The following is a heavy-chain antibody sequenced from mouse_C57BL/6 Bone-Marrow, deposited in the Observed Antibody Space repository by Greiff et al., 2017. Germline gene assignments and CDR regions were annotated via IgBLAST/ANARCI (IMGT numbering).Heavy chain of an antibody. Sequence: QVHVKQPGAELVKPGASVKLSCKASGYTFTSYWMQWVKQRPGQGLEWIGEIDPSDSYTNYNQKFKGKATLTVDTSSSTAYMQLSSLTSEDSAVYYCARYEMDYWGQGTSVTVSS. CDR1: GYTFTSYW. D-gene: IGHD2-3*01. V-gene: IGHV1-50*01. J-gene: IGHJ4*01. CDR3: ARYEMDY. CDR2: IDPSDSYT.